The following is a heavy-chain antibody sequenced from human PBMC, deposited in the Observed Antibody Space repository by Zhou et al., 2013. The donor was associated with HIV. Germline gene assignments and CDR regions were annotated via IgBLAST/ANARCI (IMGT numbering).Heavy chain of an antibody. D-gene: IGHD6-6*01. J-gene: IGHJ6*03. Sequence: QVQLVQSGAEVKKPGSSVKVSCKASGGTFSSYAISWVRQAPGQGLEWMGRIIPILGIANYAQKFQGRVTITADKSTSTAYMELSSLRSEDTAVYYCARLEVSSSAPYYYYYYMDVWGKGTTVTVSS. CDR1: GGTFSSYA. CDR3: ARLEVSSSAPYYYYYYMDV. V-gene: IGHV1-69*04. CDR2: IIPILGIA.